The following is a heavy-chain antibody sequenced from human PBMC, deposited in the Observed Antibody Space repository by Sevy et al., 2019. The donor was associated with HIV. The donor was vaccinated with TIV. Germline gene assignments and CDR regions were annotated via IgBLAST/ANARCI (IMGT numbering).Heavy chain of an antibody. J-gene: IGHJ6*02. CDR1: GFTFTSSA. CDR2: IVVGSGNT. D-gene: IGHD2-21*01. Sequence: ASVKVSCKASGFTFTSSAVQWVRQARGQRLAWIGWIVVGSGNTNYAQKFQERVTITRDMSTSTAYMELSSLRSEDTAVYYCAADSYCGGDCLSGDYYYGMDVWGQGTTVTVSS. CDR3: AADSYCGGDCLSGDYYYGMDV. V-gene: IGHV1-58*01.